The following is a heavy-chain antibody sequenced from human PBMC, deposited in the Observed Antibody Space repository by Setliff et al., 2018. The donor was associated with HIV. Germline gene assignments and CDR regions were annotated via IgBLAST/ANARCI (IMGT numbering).Heavy chain of an antibody. CDR1: GGSFSGYY. V-gene: IGHV4-34*12. D-gene: IGHD6-19*01. CDR3: ARRSGWSLDY. J-gene: IGHJ4*02. Sequence: SETLSLTCAVYGGSFSGYYWGWIRQPPGKGLEWIGEIIHSGSTNYNPSLKSRVTRSVDTSKNQFSLKLSSVTAAATAVYYCARRSGWSLDYWGQRTLVTVSS. CDR2: IIHSGST.